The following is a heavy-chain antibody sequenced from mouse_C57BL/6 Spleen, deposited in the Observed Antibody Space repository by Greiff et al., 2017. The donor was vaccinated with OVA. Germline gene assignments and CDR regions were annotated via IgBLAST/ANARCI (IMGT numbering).Heavy chain of an antibody. CDR1: GYSITSGYF. V-gene: IGHV3-6*01. Sequence: VQLKESGPGLVKPSQSLSLTCSVTGYSITSGYFWNLIRQFPENILEWMGSISYDGSNNYNQNLKNRVTITRDTSKNQFSLKLNSVTTEDTAAYYCARDRNYDYAMDYWGQGTSVTVSS. D-gene: IGHD2-1*01. CDR2: ISYDGSN. J-gene: IGHJ4*01. CDR3: ARDRNYDYAMDY.